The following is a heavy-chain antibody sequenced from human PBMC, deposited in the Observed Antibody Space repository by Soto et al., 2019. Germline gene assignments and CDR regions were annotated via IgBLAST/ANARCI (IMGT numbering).Heavy chain of an antibody. Sequence: QVQLVQSGAELKKPGSSVKVSCEASGGSFTSYSFTWVRQAPGQGLEWMGRIIPIQGKANYALKFQDRVTITADRSTRTVYMELTSLRLEDTAVYFCAKSLLFVDHGYMDVWGKGTTVTVSS. CDR2: IIPIQGKA. V-gene: IGHV1-69*02. D-gene: IGHD2-21*01. CDR3: AKSLLFVDHGYMDV. CDR1: GGSFTSYS. J-gene: IGHJ6*03.